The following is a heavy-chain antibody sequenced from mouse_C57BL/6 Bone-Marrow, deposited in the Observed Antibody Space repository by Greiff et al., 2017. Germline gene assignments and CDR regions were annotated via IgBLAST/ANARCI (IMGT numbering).Heavy chain of an antibody. D-gene: IGHD3-2*02. Sequence: VQLQQSGAELVRPGASVKLSCKASGYTFTSYGISWVKQRTGQGLEWIGEIYPRSGNTYYNEKFKGKATLTADKSSSTAYMELRSLTSEDSAVYFCASAAQEGFAYWGQGTLVTVSA. V-gene: IGHV1-81*01. CDR1: GYTFTSYG. CDR2: IYPRSGNT. CDR3: ASAAQEGFAY. J-gene: IGHJ3*01.